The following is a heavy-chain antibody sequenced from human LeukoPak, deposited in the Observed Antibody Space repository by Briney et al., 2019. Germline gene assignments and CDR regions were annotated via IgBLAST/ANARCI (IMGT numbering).Heavy chain of an antibody. D-gene: IGHD6-13*01. CDR2: INQDGSEK. CDR3: ARDGPSYYSSSNHPFFDY. Sequence: GGSLRLSCAASVFTFSNYWMTWVRQAPGKGLEWVANINQDGSEKFYVDSVKGRFTISRDNAQNSLYLQMNSLRDEDTAVYYRARDGPSYYSSSNHPFFDYWGQGTLVTVSS. V-gene: IGHV3-7*01. J-gene: IGHJ4*02. CDR1: VFTFSNYW.